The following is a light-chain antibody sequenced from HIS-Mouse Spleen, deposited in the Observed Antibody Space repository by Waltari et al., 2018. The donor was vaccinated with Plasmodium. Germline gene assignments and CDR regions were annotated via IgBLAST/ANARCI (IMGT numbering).Light chain of an antibody. Sequence: SYELTQPPSVSVSPGQTARITCSGDALPKKYAYWYQQKSGPAPLLVIYADSKRPSGIPERFSGSSSGTMATLTISGAQVEDEADYYCYSTDSSGNHRVFGGGTKLTVL. CDR3: YSTDSSGNHRV. V-gene: IGLV3-10*01. CDR1: ALPKKY. J-gene: IGLJ3*02. CDR2: ADS.